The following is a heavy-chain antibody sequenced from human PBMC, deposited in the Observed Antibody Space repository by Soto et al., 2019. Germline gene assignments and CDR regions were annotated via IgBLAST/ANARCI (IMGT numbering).Heavy chain of an antibody. V-gene: IGHV6-1*01. CDR1: GDSVSSNSAA. D-gene: IGHD1-26*01. CDR3: ARDSWELQSYYYGMDV. CDR2: TYYRSKWYN. Sequence: QVQLQQSGPGLVKPSQTLSLTCAISGDSVSSNSAAWNLIRPSPSRGLEWLGRTYYRSKWYNDYAVAVKSRITLNPDRSKNQFALQLNSVTPEDTAVYYCARDSWELQSYYYGMDVCGQGTTVTVSS. J-gene: IGHJ6*02.